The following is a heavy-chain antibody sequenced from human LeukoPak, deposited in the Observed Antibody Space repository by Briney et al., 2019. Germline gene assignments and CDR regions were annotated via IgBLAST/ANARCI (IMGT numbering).Heavy chain of an antibody. CDR1: GFTFSSYS. V-gene: IGHV3-48*01. J-gene: IGHJ4*02. CDR2: ISSSSSTI. CDR3: ARGTWFDY. Sequence: GGSLRLSCAASGFTFSSYSMNWVRQAPGKGLEWVSYISSSSSTIYYADSVKGRFTISRDNAKDSLYLQMNSLRAEDTAVYYCARGTWFDYWGQGTLVTVSS.